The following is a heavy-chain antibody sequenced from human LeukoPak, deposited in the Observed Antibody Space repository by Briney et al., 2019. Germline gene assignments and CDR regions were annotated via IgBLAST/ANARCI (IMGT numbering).Heavy chain of an antibody. D-gene: IGHD6-13*01. CDR1: GYSISSGYY. V-gene: IGHV4-38-2*01. J-gene: IGHJ6*03. CDR2: IYRSGST. Sequence: SETLSLTCAVSGYSISSGYYWGWFRQPPGKGLEWIGTIYRSGSTYSNPSFKSRLTISVDTSKNQFSLKLNSLTAADTAVYYCARQGGSSSPYYYYYIDVWGKGTTVTVPS. CDR3: ARQGGSSSPYYYYYIDV.